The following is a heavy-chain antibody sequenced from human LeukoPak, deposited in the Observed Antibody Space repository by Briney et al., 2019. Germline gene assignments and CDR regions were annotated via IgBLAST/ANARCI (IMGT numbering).Heavy chain of an antibody. D-gene: IGHD3-10*01. CDR2: IDPNDNSI. CDR3: AREGGSYKHFDY. J-gene: IGHJ4*02. Sequence: GGSVTVSCKASEDTFTRHYMHWVRQAPGQGLEWIGLIDPNDNSIDYTQKLQGRVTVTRDRSTNTVYMELNSLRSEDTAVYHCAREGGSYKHFDYWGQGTLVTVSS. CDR1: EDTFTRHY. V-gene: IGHV1-46*04.